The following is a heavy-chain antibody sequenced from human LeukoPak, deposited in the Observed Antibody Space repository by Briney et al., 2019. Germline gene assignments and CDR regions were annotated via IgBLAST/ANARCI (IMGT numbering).Heavy chain of an antibody. V-gene: IGHV1-2*02. J-gene: IGHJ4*02. D-gene: IGHD1-26*01. CDR1: GYTFTDYY. CDR2: INPNSGGT. CDR3: AREGPIVGATHLVDY. Sequence: ASAKVSCKASGYTFTDYYMHWVRQAPGQGLEWMGWINPNSGGTNYAQKFQGRATMTRDTSISTAYMELSRLRSDDTAVYYCAREGPIVGATHLVDYWGQGTLVTVSS.